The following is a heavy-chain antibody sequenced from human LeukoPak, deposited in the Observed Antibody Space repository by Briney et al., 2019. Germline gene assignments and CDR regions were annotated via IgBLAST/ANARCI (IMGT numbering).Heavy chain of an antibody. CDR1: GFTFSSYEM. V-gene: IGHV4-4*02. CDR2: IYHSGST. D-gene: IGHD3-10*01. J-gene: IGHJ6*03. CDR3: ATGGGPGRYYYYYYYMDV. Sequence: GSLRLSCAASGFTFSSYEMNWVRQPPGKGLEWIGEIYHSGSTNYNPSLKSRVTISVDKSKNQFSLRLSSVTAADTAVYYCATGGGPGRYYYYYYYMDVWGKGTTVTVSS.